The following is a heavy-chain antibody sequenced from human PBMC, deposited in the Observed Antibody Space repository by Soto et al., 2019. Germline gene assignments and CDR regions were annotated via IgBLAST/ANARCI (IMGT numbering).Heavy chain of an antibody. V-gene: IGHV4-38-2*01. CDR1: GYSISSGYY. CDR3: ARGNGRVGYFDY. CDR2: IYHSGST. Sequence: SETLSLTCAVSGYSISSGYYWGWIRQPPGKGLEWIGSIYHSGSTYYNPSLKSRVTISVGTSKNQFSLKLSSVTAADTAVYYCARGNGRVGYFDYWGQGTLVTVSS. J-gene: IGHJ4*02.